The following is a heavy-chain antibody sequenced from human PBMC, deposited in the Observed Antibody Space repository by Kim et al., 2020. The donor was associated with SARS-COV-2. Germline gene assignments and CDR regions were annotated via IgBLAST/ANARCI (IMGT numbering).Heavy chain of an antibody. J-gene: IGHJ3*02. CDR3: ARSSGYDLYAFDI. D-gene: IGHD5-12*01. Sequence: YNPSLKSRVTISVDTSKNQFSLKLSSVTAADTAVYYCARSSGYDLYAFDIWGQGTMVTVSS. V-gene: IGHV4-31*02.